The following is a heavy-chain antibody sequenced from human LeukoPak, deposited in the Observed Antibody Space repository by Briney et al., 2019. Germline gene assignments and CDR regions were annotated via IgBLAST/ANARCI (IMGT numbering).Heavy chain of an antibody. J-gene: IGHJ3*02. Sequence: ASVKVSCKASGGTFSSYAISWVRQAPGQGLEWMGRIIPIFGIANYAQKFQGRVKITADKSTSTAYMELSSLRSEDTAVYYCARGGLGLYAFDIWGQGTMVTVSS. D-gene: IGHD3-16*01. CDR3: ARGGLGLYAFDI. V-gene: IGHV1-69*04. CDR1: GGTFSSYA. CDR2: IIPIFGIA.